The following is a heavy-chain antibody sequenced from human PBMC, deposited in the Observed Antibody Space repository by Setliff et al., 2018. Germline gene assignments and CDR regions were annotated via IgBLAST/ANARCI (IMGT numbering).Heavy chain of an antibody. CDR1: GDSISSGSYY. V-gene: IGHV4-61*09. CDR3: ARQASLYYYDSSGYYDY. D-gene: IGHD3-22*01. Sequence: KTSETLSLTCTVSGDSISSGSYYWTWIRQPAGKGLEWIGHFHTGGSTNYNRSLRSRVSISVDTSKNQFSLKLSSVTAADTAVYYCARQASLYYYDSSGYYDYWGQGTLVTVSS. CDR2: FHTGGST. J-gene: IGHJ4*02.